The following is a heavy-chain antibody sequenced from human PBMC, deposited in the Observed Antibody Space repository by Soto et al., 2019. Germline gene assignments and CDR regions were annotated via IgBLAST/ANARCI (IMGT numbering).Heavy chain of an antibody. CDR3: ARDRRPGSDYYYGMDV. Sequence: PGGSLRLSCAASGFTFSSYGMHWVRQAPGKGLEWVAVIWYDGSNKYYADSVKGRFTISRDNSKNTLYLQMNSLRAEDTAVYYCARDRRPGSDYYYGMDVWGQGTTVTVSS. D-gene: IGHD2-15*01. CDR2: IWYDGSNK. V-gene: IGHV3-33*01. J-gene: IGHJ6*02. CDR1: GFTFSSYG.